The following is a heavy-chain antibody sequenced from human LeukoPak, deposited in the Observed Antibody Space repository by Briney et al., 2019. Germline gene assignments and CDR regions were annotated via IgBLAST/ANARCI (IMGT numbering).Heavy chain of an antibody. CDR3: AHGEEGCSSPSCSYGMDV. CDR1: GGSISSSSYY. J-gene: IGHJ6*02. CDR2: IYYSGST. V-gene: IGHV4-39*01. D-gene: IGHD2-2*01. Sequence: SETLSLTCTVSGGSISSSSYYWGWIRQPPGKGLEWIGSIYYSGSTYYNPSLKSRVTISVDTSKNQFSLKLSSVTAADTAVYYCAHGEEGCSSPSCSYGMDVWGQGTTGTVSS.